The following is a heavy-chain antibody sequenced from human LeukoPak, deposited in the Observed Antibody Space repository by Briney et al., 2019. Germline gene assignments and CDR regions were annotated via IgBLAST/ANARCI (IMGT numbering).Heavy chain of an antibody. V-gene: IGHV1-24*01. D-gene: IGHD1-26*01. J-gene: IGHJ6*02. Sequence: ASVKVSCKVSGYTLTKLSMHWVRQAPGKGLEWMGGFDPEDGETIYAQKFQGRVTMTEDTSTDTAYMELSSLRSEDTAVYYCATRNGIGGANWGDYGMDVWGQGTTVTVSS. CDR3: ATRNGIGGANWGDYGMDV. CDR2: FDPEDGET. CDR1: GYTLTKLS.